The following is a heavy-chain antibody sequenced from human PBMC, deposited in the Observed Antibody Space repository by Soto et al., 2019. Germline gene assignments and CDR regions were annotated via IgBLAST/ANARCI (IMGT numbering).Heavy chain of an antibody. D-gene: IGHD6-13*01. Sequence: SETLSLTCTVSGGSISSSSYYWGWIRQPPGKGLEWIGSIYYSGSTYYNPSLKSRVTISVDTSKNQFSLKLSSVTAADTAVYYCARLGGAAADYYYYGMDVWGQGTTVTVYS. J-gene: IGHJ6*02. CDR2: IYYSGST. CDR3: ARLGGAAADYYYYGMDV. CDR1: GGSISSSSYY. V-gene: IGHV4-39*01.